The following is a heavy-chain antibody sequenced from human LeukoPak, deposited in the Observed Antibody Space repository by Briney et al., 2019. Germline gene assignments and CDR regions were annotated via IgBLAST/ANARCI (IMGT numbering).Heavy chain of an antibody. J-gene: IGHJ4*02. CDR1: GGSISSSTYY. Sequence: PSETLSLTCTVSGGSISSSTYYWGWIRQPPGKGLEWIGYIYYTGSTYYNPSLKSRVTISLDTSKNQFSLKLSSVTAADTAVYFCARHGSGSFPHDYWGQGTLVTVSS. V-gene: IGHV4-61*05. CDR2: IYYTGST. D-gene: IGHD3-10*01. CDR3: ARHGSGSFPHDY.